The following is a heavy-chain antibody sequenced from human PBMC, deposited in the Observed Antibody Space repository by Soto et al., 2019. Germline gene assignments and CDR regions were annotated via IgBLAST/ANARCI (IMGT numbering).Heavy chain of an antibody. D-gene: IGHD1-1*01. V-gene: IGHV1-69*04. Sequence: SVKVSCKASGGTFSSYTISWVRQAPGQGLEWMGRIIPILGIANYAQKFQGRVTITADKSTSTAYMELSSLRSEDTAVYYCAREGGRYNSHFDYWGQGTLVIVSS. CDR3: AREGGRYNSHFDY. CDR1: GGTFSSYT. CDR2: IIPILGIA. J-gene: IGHJ4*02.